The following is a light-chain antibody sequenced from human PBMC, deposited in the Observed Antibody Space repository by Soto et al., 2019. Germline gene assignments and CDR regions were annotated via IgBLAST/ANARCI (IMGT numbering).Light chain of an antibody. J-gene: IGKJ1*01. V-gene: IGKV4-1*01. Sequence: DIVMTQSPDSLAVSLGERATINCKSSQSVLYSSFNKNYLAWYQQRPGESPKLLISWASTRESGVPDRFSGSGSGTDFTLTISSLQAEYVAVYYCQQYYSPPPTFGQGTKVEIK. CDR3: QQYYSPPPT. CDR2: WAS. CDR1: QSVLYSSFNKNY.